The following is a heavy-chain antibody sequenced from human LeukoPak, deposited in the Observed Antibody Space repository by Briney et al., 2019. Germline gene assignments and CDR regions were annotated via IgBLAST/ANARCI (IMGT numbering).Heavy chain of an antibody. Sequence: GGSLRLSWAASGFTFSSYAMHWVRQAPGKGLEWVAVISYDGSNKYYADSGKGRFTISRDNSKNTLYLQMNSLRAEDTAVYYCARDTSGSHDYWGQGTLVTVSS. CDR1: GFTFSSYA. CDR2: ISYDGSNK. J-gene: IGHJ4*02. V-gene: IGHV3-30-3*01. D-gene: IGHD1-26*01. CDR3: ARDTSGSHDY.